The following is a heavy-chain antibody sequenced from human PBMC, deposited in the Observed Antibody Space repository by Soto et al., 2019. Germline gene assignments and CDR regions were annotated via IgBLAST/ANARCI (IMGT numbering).Heavy chain of an antibody. CDR3: ARLYAGTDAFEA. J-gene: IGHJ3*01. V-gene: IGHV4-31*03. D-gene: IGHD6-13*01. Sequence: QVQLQESGPGLVKPLETLSLTCTVSGGSITNDGSYWSWVRQHPGKGLEWIGYIYDAGTTYRNPSRKSRLSMSVDTSRKRFSLEMTSVTAADTAVYYCARLYAGTDAFEAWGQGTMVTVSS. CDR2: IYDAGTT. CDR1: GGSITNDGSY.